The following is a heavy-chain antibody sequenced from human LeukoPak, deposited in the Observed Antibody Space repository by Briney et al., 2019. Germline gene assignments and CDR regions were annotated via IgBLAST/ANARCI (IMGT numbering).Heavy chain of an antibody. CDR1: GYTFTSYA. D-gene: IGHD6-19*01. Sequence: ASVKVSCKASGYTFTSYAMHWVRQAPGQRLEWMGWINAGNGNTKYSQKFQGRVTITRDTSASTAYMELSSLRSEDTAVYYCARDRGLSSSGWYTVDYWGQGTLVTVSS. J-gene: IGHJ4*02. CDR2: INAGNGNT. V-gene: IGHV1-3*01. CDR3: ARDRGLSSSGWYTVDY.